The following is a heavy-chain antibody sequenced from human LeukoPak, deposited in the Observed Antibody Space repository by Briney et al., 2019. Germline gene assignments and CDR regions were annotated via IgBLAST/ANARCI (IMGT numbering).Heavy chain of an antibody. CDR1: GGTFSNYA. D-gene: IGHD3-22*01. Sequence: SGKVSCKASGGTFSNYAISWVRQAPGQGLEWMGRIIPILGIANYTQRFQGRVTITADKSTSTAYMELSSLTSEDTAVYYCASRPYDSSGYYYSYFDYWGQGTLVTVSS. CDR3: ASRPYDSSGYYYSYFDY. J-gene: IGHJ4*02. V-gene: IGHV1-69*04. CDR2: IIPILGIA.